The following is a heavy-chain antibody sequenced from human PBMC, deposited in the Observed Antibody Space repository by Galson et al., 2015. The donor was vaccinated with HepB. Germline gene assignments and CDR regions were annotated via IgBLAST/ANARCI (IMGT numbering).Heavy chain of an antibody. CDR3: ARDLLGYCSSTSCYPTAFDI. J-gene: IGHJ3*02. CDR1: GYTFTSYY. D-gene: IGHD2-2*01. V-gene: IGHV1-46*03. CDR2: INPSGGST. Sequence: SVKVSCKASGYTFTSYYMHWVRQAPGQGLEWMGIINPSGGSTSYAQKFQGRVTMTRDTSTSTVYMELSSLRSEDTAVYYCARDLLGYCSSTSCYPTAFDIWGQGTMVTVSS.